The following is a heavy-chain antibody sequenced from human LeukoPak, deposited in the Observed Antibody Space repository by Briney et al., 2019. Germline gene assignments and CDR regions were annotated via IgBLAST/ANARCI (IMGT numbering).Heavy chain of an antibody. D-gene: IGHD4-23*01. V-gene: IGHV3-23*01. CDR1: GFTFSSYA. CDR3: AKYDYGGNGYFDY. Sequence: GGSLRLSCAASGFTFSSYAMSWVRQAPGKGLEWVSTLSGSGGTTFNADSVKGRFTISRDNSKNTLYLQMNSLRAEDTAVYYCAKYDYGGNGYFDYWGQGTLVTVSS. CDR2: LSGSGGTT. J-gene: IGHJ4*02.